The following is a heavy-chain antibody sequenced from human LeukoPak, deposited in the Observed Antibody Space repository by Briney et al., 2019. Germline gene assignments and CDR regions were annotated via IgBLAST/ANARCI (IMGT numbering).Heavy chain of an antibody. D-gene: IGHD3-22*01. Sequence: PSETLSLTCTVSGGSISSHYWSWIRQPPGKGLEWIGYIYYSGSTNCNPSLKSRVTISVDTSKNQFSLKLSSVTAADTAVYYCARGYYDSSGYWGHWFDPWGQGTLVTVSS. V-gene: IGHV4-59*11. CDR1: GGSISSHY. CDR2: IYYSGST. J-gene: IGHJ5*02. CDR3: ARGYYDSSGYWGHWFDP.